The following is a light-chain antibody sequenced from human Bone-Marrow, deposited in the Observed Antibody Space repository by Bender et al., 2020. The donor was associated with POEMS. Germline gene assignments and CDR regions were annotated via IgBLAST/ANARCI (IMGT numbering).Light chain of an antibody. Sequence: QSALTQPASVSGSPGQSITISCSGTTTDVGSYDLVSWYQHRPGNAPKLLIYEVFKRPSGVSNRFSGSKSGNTASLTVSGLQAEDEADYYCSSFAGGNNLIFGGGTKLTVL. J-gene: IGLJ2*01. CDR3: SSFAGGNNLI. V-gene: IGLV2-23*02. CDR1: TTDVGSYDL. CDR2: EVF.